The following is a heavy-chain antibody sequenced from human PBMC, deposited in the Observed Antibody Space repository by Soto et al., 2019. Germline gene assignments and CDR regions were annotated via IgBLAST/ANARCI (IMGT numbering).Heavy chain of an antibody. CDR2: IYYSGST. CDR1: GGSISSGGYY. V-gene: IGHV4-31*03. CDR3: VKDHHGEDD. D-gene: IGHD4-17*01. J-gene: IGHJ4*02. Sequence: SQTLSLTCTVSGGSISSGGYYWSWIRQHPGKGLEWIGYIYYSGSTYYNPSLKSRVTISVDTSKNQFSLKMSSLRAEDKAVYYCVKDHHGEDDGGQGTLVTVSS.